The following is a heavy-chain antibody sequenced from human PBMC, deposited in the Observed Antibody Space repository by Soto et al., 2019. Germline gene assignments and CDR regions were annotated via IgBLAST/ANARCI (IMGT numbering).Heavy chain of an antibody. CDR2: IKSKTDGGTT. V-gene: IGHV3-15*01. CDR3: TTDLRIAVAGTYYYYYGMDV. Sequence: SWIRQPPGKGLEWVGRIKSKTDGGTTDYAAPVKGRFTISRDDSKNTLYLQMNSLKTEDTAVYYCTTDLRIAVAGTYYYYYGMDVWGQGTTVTVSS. D-gene: IGHD6-19*01. J-gene: IGHJ6*02.